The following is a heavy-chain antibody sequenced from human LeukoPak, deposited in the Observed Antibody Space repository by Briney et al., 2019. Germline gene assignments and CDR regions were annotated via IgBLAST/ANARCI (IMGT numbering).Heavy chain of an antibody. V-gene: IGHV4-59*01. CDR1: GXSISSYY. CDR3: ARATDSNGWLLDY. Sequence: SETLSLTCTVSGXSISSYYWSWSRQPPGKGLEWIGYINYSGSTNYNPSLKSRVTISVDTSRNQFSLKLTSVTAADTAVYYCARATDSNGWLLDYWGQGTLVTVSS. J-gene: IGHJ4*02. CDR2: INYSGST. D-gene: IGHD6-19*01.